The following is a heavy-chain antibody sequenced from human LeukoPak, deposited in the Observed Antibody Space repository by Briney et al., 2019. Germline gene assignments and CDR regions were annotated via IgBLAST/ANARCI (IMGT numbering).Heavy chain of an antibody. CDR3: ARVARRVRWYYDSSGYYYFDY. Sequence: ASVKVSCKASGGTFSSYAISWVRQAPGQGLEWMGRIIPILGIANYAQKFQGRVTITADKSTSTAYMELSSLRSEDTAVYYCARVARRVRWYYDSSGYYYFDYWGQGTLVTVSS. CDR1: GGTFSSYA. D-gene: IGHD3-22*01. V-gene: IGHV1-69*04. CDR2: IIPILGIA. J-gene: IGHJ4*02.